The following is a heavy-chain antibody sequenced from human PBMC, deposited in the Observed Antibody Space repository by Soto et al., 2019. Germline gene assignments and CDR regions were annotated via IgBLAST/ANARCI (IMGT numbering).Heavy chain of an antibody. CDR2: IKSDGSST. Sequence: GGSLRLSCAASGFTFSSYWMHWVRQAPGKGLVWVSRIKSDGSSTTYADSVKGRFTISRDNARNTLYLQMNSLRAEDTAVYYCAGTRSRPDLLDIWGQGTMVTVSS. V-gene: IGHV3-74*01. CDR3: AGTRSRPDLLDI. CDR1: GFTFSSYW. J-gene: IGHJ3*02.